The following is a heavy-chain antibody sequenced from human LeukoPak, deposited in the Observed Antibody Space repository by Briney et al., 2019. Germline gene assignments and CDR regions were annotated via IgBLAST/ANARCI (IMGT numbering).Heavy chain of an antibody. D-gene: IGHD5-18*01. CDR3: ARKAGGYSYGPLDY. CDR1: GFTFSSYS. CDR2: INSDGSST. Sequence: GGSLRLSCAASGFTFSSYSMNWVRQAPGKGLVWVSRINSDGSSTSYADSVKGRFTISRDNAKNTLYLQMNSLRGEDTAVYYCARKAGGYSYGPLDYWGQGTLVTVSS. V-gene: IGHV3-74*01. J-gene: IGHJ4*02.